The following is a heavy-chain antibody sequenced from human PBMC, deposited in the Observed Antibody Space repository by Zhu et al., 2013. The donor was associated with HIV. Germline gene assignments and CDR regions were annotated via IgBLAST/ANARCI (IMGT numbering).Heavy chain of an antibody. CDR1: GYTFTGYF. D-gene: IGHD3-10*01. CDR3: ARSLGSSHRQGPAY. CDR2: IIPIFGTA. V-gene: IGHV1-69*01. Sequence: QLQLVQSGAEVKKPGASVMVSCKPSGYTFTGYFIHWVRQAPGQGLEWMGGIIPIFGTANYAQKFQGRVTITADESTSTAYMELSSLRSEDTAVYYCARSLGSSHRQGPAYWGQGTLVTVSS. J-gene: IGHJ4*02.